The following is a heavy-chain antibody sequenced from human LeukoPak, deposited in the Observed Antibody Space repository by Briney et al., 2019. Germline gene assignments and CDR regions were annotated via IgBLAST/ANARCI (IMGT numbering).Heavy chain of an antibody. Sequence: SETLSLTCAVYGGSFSGYYWSWIRQPPGKGLDWIGYIYYNGATNFNPSLKSRVTVSLDTSRNQVSLILSSVTAADTAVYYCARHRFGHLFDYWGQGTLVFVSS. CDR2: IYYNGAT. J-gene: IGHJ4*02. CDR1: GGSFSGYY. CDR3: ARHRFGHLFDY. D-gene: IGHD3-16*01. V-gene: IGHV4-59*01.